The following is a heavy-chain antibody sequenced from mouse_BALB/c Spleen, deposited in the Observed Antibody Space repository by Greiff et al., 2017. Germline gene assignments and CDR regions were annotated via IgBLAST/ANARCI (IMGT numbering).Heavy chain of an antibody. Sequence: VKLMESGPELVKPGASVRISCKASGYTFTSYYIHWVKQRPGQGLEWIGWIYPGNVNTKYNEKFKGKATLTADKSSSTAYMQLSSLTSEDSAVYFCARGNWDDYAMDYWGQGTSVTVSS. V-gene: IGHV1S56*01. J-gene: IGHJ4*01. D-gene: IGHD4-1*01. CDR2: IYPGNVNT. CDR3: ARGNWDDYAMDY. CDR1: GYTFTSYY.